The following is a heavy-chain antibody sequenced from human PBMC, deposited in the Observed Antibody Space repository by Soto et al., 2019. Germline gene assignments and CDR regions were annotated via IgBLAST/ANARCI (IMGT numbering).Heavy chain of an antibody. CDR1: GYTFTSYD. V-gene: IGHV1-69*13. J-gene: IGHJ5*02. D-gene: IGHD6-13*01. CDR2: IIPIFGTA. Sequence: ASVKVSCKASGYTFTSYDINWVRQATGQGLEWMGGIIPIFGTANYAQKFQGRVTITADESTSTAYMELSSLRSEDTAVYYCARDGYSSSWDNWFDPWGQGTLVTVSS. CDR3: ARDGYSSSWDNWFDP.